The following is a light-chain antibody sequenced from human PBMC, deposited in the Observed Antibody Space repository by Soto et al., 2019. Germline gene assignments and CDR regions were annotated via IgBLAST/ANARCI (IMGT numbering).Light chain of an antibody. V-gene: IGKV3-15*01. CDR1: QSVGSN. J-gene: IGKJ5*01. Sequence: EIVMTQSPATLSVSPGERATLSCRASQSVGSNLAWYQQKAGQAPRLLIYGASTRATGIPARFSGSGSGTEFTLTISSLQSEDFALYYCQQYNNWPPVTFGQGTRLETK. CDR2: GAS. CDR3: QQYNNWPPVT.